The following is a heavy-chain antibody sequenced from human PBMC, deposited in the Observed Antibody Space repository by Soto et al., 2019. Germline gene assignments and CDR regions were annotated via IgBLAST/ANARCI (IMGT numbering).Heavy chain of an antibody. J-gene: IGHJ6*02. CDR3: ARGHTTNWYYYYFGMDV. V-gene: IGHV3-30*03. CDR2: ISYDVVTI. Sequence: QVQVVESGGGVVQPGRSLRLSCAASGFTFRSYAMHWVRQAPGKGLEWVAVISYDVVTIYHADSVKGRFTISRDNSKDTLYLQMDSLRAADTAVYYCARGHTTNWYYYYFGMDVWGQGTTVTVSS. CDR1: GFTFRSYA. D-gene: IGHD1-1*01.